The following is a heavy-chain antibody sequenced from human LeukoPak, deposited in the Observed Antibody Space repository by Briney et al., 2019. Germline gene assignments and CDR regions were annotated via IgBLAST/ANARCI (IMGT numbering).Heavy chain of an antibody. J-gene: IGHJ4*02. CDR3: AKEERITMVRGVINDNYYFDY. CDR1: GFTVGSSY. D-gene: IGHD3-10*01. Sequence: PGGSLRLSCAASGFTVGSSYMHWVRQAPGKGREWVAVISYDGSNKYYADSVNGRFTISRDNSKNTLYLQMNSLRAEDTAVYYCAKEERITMVRGVINDNYYFDYWGQGTLVTVSS. V-gene: IGHV3-30*18. CDR2: ISYDGSNK.